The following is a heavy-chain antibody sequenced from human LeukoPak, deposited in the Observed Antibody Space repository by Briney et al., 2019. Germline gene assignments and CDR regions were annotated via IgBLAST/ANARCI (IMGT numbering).Heavy chain of an antibody. J-gene: IGHJ6*02. CDR3: AREKVRQSGMDV. Sequence: SVKVSCKASGGTFSSYAISWVRQAPGQGLEWMGGIIPIFGTANYAQKFQGRVTMTRDTSISTAYMELSRLRSDDTAVYYCAREKVRQSGMDVWGQGTTVTVSS. D-gene: IGHD2-2*01. CDR2: IIPIFGTA. V-gene: IGHV1-69*05. CDR1: GGTFSSYA.